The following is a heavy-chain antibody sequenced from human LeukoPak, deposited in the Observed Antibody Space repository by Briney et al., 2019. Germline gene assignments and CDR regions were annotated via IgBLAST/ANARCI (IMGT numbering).Heavy chain of an antibody. Sequence: GGSLRLSCAASGFTVSSNFMTWVRQAPGKGLEWVSVIYSGGSTYYADSVKDRFTISRDNSKNMLYLQMNSPRAEDTAVYYCARGGDSLHYWGQGTLVTVSS. CDR2: IYSGGST. D-gene: IGHD3-10*01. CDR3: ARGGDSLHY. CDR1: GFTVSSNF. J-gene: IGHJ4*02. V-gene: IGHV3-66*01.